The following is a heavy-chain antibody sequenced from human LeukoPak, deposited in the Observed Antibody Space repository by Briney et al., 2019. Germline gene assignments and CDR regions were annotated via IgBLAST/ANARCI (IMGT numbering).Heavy chain of an antibody. CDR2: IWYDGSNK. J-gene: IGHJ6*02. CDR1: GFTFRDYG. V-gene: IGHV3-33*01. CDR3: ARNNGNYIMDV. Sequence: GSLRLSCATAGFTFRDYGRNWVRQAPGKGLEGVTIIWYDGSNKYYADSLTGRFAISRDNSANIVYLQMNSLRVEDTAVYYCARNNGNYIMDVWGQGTTVTVSS. D-gene: IGHD1-26*01.